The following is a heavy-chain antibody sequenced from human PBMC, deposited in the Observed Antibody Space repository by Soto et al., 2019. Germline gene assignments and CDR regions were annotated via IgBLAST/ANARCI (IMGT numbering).Heavy chain of an antibody. J-gene: IGHJ6*04. V-gene: IGHV5-51*01. CDR1: GYSFTSYW. Sequence: PGESLKISCKGSGYSFTSYWIGWVRQMPGKGLEWMGIIYPGDSDTRYSPSFQGQVTISADKSISTAYLQWSSLKASDTAMYYCARHLHSYGDYGPYYYYGMDVCGEGTTVTVAS. D-gene: IGHD4-17*01. CDR2: IYPGDSDT. CDR3: ARHLHSYGDYGPYYYYGMDV.